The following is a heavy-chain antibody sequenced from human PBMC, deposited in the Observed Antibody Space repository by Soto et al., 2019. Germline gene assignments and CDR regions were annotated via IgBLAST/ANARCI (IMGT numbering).Heavy chain of an antibody. J-gene: IGHJ4*02. V-gene: IGHV1-69*01. CDR1: ADSFSSYG. CDR2: IIPIFGTT. D-gene: IGHD3-3*01. CDR3: ARVFPDGWVEPGVVRGYLDT. Sequence: QVQLVQSGAEVKEPGSAVKVSSKAPADSFSSYGISWVRQAPGQGLEWMGGIIPIFGTTNYAEKFQGRVTITADESTNTAYMELSSLRSEDTALYYCARVFPDGWVEPGVVRGYLDTWGRGTLVTVSS.